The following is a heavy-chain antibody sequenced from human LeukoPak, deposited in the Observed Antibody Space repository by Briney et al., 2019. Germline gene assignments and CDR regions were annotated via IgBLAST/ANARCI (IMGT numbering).Heavy chain of an antibody. CDR2: IYYSGST. V-gene: IGHV4-39*07. D-gene: IGHD5-18*01. J-gene: IGHJ6*03. Sequence: PSETLSLTCTVSGGSISSSSYYWGWIRQPPGKGLEWIGSIYYSGSTYYNPSLKSRVTISVDTSKNQFSLKLSSVTAADTAVYYCARRRQLWYYYYMDVWGKGTTVTISS. CDR1: GGSISSSSYY. CDR3: ARRRQLWYYYYMDV.